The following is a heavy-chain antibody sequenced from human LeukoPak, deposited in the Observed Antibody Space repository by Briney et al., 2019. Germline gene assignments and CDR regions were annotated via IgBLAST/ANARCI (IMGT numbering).Heavy chain of an antibody. Sequence: ASVKVSCKASGYTFTGYYMHWVRQAPGQGLEWMGWINPNSGGTNYAQKFQGRVTMTRDTSISTAYMELSRLRSDDTAVYYCARVESSSWYSYYYYMDVWGKGTTVTVSS. CDR1: GYTFTGYY. D-gene: IGHD6-13*01. CDR2: INPNSGGT. V-gene: IGHV1-2*02. CDR3: ARVESSSWYSYYYYMDV. J-gene: IGHJ6*03.